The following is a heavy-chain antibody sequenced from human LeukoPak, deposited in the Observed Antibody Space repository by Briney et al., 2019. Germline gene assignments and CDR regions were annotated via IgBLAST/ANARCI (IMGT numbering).Heavy chain of an antibody. CDR1: GGSFSGYY. Sequence: PSETLSLTCAIYGGSFSGYYWSWIRQPPGKGREGIGEINHSESTNYNPSLKSRVTISVDTSKKQFSLNLSSVTAADTAVYYCARFGKNSISMVRGQNYYYGMDVWGQGTTVTVSS. CDR2: INHSEST. J-gene: IGHJ6*02. D-gene: IGHD3-10*01. CDR3: ARFGKNSISMVRGQNYYYGMDV. V-gene: IGHV4-34*01.